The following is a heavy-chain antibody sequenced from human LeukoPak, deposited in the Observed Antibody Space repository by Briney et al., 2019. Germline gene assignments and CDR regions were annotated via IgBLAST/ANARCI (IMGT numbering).Heavy chain of an antibody. J-gene: IGHJ3*01. CDR3: ARVGGMTTVNNAAFDV. V-gene: IGHV4-59*01. D-gene: IGHD4-11*01. Sequence: SETLSLTCTVSGGSISSYYWSWIRQPPGKGLEWIGYIYHTGSTNYNPSLKSRLTISLDRPKNQVSLKLTSVTAADTAIYYCARVGGMTTVNNAAFDVWGQGTMVTVS. CDR2: IYHTGST. CDR1: GGSISSYY.